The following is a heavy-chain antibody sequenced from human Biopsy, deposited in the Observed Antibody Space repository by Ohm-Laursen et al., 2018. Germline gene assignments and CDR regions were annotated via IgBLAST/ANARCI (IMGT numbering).Heavy chain of an antibody. CDR3: ARDGGVSYFGLDV. J-gene: IGHJ6*02. V-gene: IGHV3-43*01. CDR1: GFTFDDYT. Sequence: SLRFSCAASGFTFDDYTMHWVRQIPGKGLEWVSLISWDGSRTYYADSVRGRFTISRDNAKNCLYLQMNSLRTQDTALYYCARDGGVSYFGLDVWGLGTTATVSS. CDR2: ISWDGSRT. D-gene: IGHD3-16*01.